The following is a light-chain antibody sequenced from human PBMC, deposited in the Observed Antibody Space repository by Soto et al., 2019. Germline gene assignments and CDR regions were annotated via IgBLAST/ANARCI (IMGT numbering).Light chain of an antibody. Sequence: EIVLTQSPATLSLSPGERATLSCRASQSVSSYLAWYQQKPGQAPRLLISDASNRATGIPARFSGSGSGTDFTLTSSDLEPEDYAVYYCQQRSNWLSFGGGTKVGIK. V-gene: IGKV3-11*01. CDR3: QQRSNWLS. CDR2: DAS. CDR1: QSVSSY. J-gene: IGKJ4*01.